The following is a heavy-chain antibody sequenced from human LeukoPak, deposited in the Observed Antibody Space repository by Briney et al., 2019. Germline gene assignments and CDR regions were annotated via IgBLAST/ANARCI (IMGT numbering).Heavy chain of an antibody. CDR3: ARDLYNWKPFDY. CDR2: INPNSGGT. V-gene: IGHV1-2*02. D-gene: IGHD1-20*01. Sequence: GASVKVSCKTSAYTFTAYHMHWVRQAPGQGLEWMGWINPNSGGTNYAQKFQGRVTMTRDTSISTAYMELSRLRSDDTAVYYCARDLYNWKPFDYWGQGTLVTVSS. CDR1: AYTFTAYH. J-gene: IGHJ4*02.